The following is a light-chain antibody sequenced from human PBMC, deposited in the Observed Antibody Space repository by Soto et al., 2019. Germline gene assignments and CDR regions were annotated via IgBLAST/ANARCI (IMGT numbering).Light chain of an antibody. V-gene: IGLV2-8*01. CDR2: DVN. J-gene: IGLJ1*01. CDR3: SAHGGTNPYV. CDR1: ASDIGGYTF. Sequence: QSALTQPPSASGSPGQSVAISCTGTASDIGGYTFVSWYQQHPGKAPKLLIYDVNNSPSGVPDRFSGSKSGNTASLTVSGLQAEDEADYYCSAHGGTNPYVFGTGTKVTVL.